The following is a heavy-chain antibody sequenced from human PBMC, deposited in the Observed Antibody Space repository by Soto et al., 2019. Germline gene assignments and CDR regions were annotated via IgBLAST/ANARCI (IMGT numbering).Heavy chain of an antibody. CDR3: ARDLAGDFDY. J-gene: IGHJ4*02. D-gene: IGHD4-17*01. V-gene: IGHV3-66*02. Sequence: GGSLRLSCAASGFTVSSNYMSWVRQAPGKGLEWVSVIYSGGSTYYADSVKGRFTISRDNSKNTLYLQLNSLRAEDTAVYYCARDLAGDFDYWGQGTLVTVSS. CDR1: GFTVSSNY. CDR2: IYSGGST.